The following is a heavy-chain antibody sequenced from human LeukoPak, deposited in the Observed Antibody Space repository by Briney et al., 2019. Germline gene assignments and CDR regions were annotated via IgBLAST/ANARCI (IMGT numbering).Heavy chain of an antibody. D-gene: IGHD6-19*01. CDR2: ISSGSSAI. J-gene: IGHJ3*02. CDR1: GFTFTTYS. V-gene: IGHV3-21*01. Sequence: GGSLRLSCEASGFTFTTYSMTWVRQAPGKGLEWVSIISSGSSAIFSADALKGRFTISRDDAKNLLYLDMNSLRAEDTAVYHCARGLGIAVAAPVDIWGQGTMVTVSS. CDR3: ARGLGIAVAAPVDI.